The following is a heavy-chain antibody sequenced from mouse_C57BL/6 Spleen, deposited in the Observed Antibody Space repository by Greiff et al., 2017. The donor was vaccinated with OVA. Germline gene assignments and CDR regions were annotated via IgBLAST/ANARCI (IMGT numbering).Heavy chain of an antibody. Sequence: DVQLVESGGDLVKPGGSLKLSCAASGFTFSSYGMSWVRQTPDKRLEWVATISSGGSYTYYPDSVKGRFTISRDNAKNTLYLQMSSLKSEDTAMYYCARPVDSSGRPFAYWGQGTLVTVSA. J-gene: IGHJ3*01. CDR3: ARPVDSSGRPFAY. V-gene: IGHV5-6*01. CDR1: GFTFSSYG. CDR2: ISSGGSYT. D-gene: IGHD3-2*02.